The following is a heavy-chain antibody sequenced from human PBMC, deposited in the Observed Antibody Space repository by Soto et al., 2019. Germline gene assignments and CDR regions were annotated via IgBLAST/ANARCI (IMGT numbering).Heavy chain of an antibody. D-gene: IGHD3-9*01. V-gene: IGHV4-4*07. Sequence: SETLALRDTVSVDFIGTYYWNWIRQPPVKGLAWIGLVSTNGATNYNPALESRVTRSVDTSKNQFSLKLTSVTAADTAVYFCARADYEILTGSYAMDVWGQGTTVTVSS. CDR3: ARADYEILTGSYAMDV. CDR2: VSTNGAT. CDR1: VDFIGTYY. J-gene: IGHJ6*02.